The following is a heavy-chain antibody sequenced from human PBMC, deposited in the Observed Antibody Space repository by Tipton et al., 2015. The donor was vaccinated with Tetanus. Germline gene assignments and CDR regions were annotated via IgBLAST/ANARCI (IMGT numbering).Heavy chain of an antibody. V-gene: IGHV4-59*07. Sequence: TLSLTCTVSGGSISNYYWSWIRQPPGKRLEWIGYIYYTGRTDYNPSLKSRVTISLDTSKNQFSLKLSSVTAADTAVYYCARQLWGYWFDPWGQGTRVTVSS. J-gene: IGHJ5*02. CDR2: IYYTGRT. CDR1: GGSISNYY. D-gene: IGHD7-27*01. CDR3: ARQLWGYWFDP.